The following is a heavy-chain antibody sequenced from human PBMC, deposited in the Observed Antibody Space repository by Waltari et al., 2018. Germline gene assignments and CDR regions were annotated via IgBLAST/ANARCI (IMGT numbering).Heavy chain of an antibody. D-gene: IGHD5-18*01. CDR1: GFTFSCHG. CDR3: AKDQERGYSYGYGFDY. V-gene: IGHV3-33*06. CDR2: IWFDGSNK. Sequence: QVQLVESGGGVVQPGRSLRLYCAASGFTFSCHGLHWVRQAPGKGLEWVAFIWFDGSNKYYADSVKGRFTISRDSSKNTLYLQMNNLRAEDTAVYYCAKDQERGYSYGYGFDYWGQGTLVTVSS. J-gene: IGHJ4*02.